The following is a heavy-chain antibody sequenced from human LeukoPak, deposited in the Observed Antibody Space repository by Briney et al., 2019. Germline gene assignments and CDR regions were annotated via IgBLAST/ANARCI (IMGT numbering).Heavy chain of an antibody. CDR1: GFTFSSYS. J-gene: IGHJ6*02. Sequence: GGSLRLSCAASGFTFSSYSMNWVRQAPGKGLEWVSYISSSSSTIYYADSVKGRFTISRDNSKNTLYLQMNSLRAEDTAVYYCAKDLGCSSTSCYAGSYYYGMDVWGQGTTVTVSS. V-gene: IGHV3-48*01. CDR3: AKDLGCSSTSCYAGSYYYGMDV. CDR2: ISSSSSTI. D-gene: IGHD2-2*01.